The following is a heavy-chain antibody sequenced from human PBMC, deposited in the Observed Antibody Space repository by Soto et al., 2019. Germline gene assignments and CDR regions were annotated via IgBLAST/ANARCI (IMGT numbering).Heavy chain of an antibody. Sequence: ASVKVSCKASGYTFTSYGISWVRQAPGQGLEWMGWISAYNGNTNYAQKLQGRVTMTTDTSTSTAYMELRSLRSDDTAAYYCARDLATVTTNDAFDIWGQGTMVTVSS. CDR1: GYTFTSYG. D-gene: IGHD4-17*01. V-gene: IGHV1-18*01. J-gene: IGHJ3*02. CDR2: ISAYNGNT. CDR3: ARDLATVTTNDAFDI.